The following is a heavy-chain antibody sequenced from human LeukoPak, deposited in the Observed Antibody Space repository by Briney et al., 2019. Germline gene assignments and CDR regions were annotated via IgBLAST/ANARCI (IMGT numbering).Heavy chain of an antibody. Sequence: GGSLRLSCAASGFTFDDYAMHWVRHAPGKGLEWVSGISWNSGSIGYADSVKGRFTISRDNAKNSLYLQMNSLRAEDTALYYCAKDYEFSLRAAAGLFDYWGQGTLVTVSS. J-gene: IGHJ4*02. CDR3: AKDYEFSLRAAAGLFDY. V-gene: IGHV3-9*01. CDR2: ISWNSGSI. D-gene: IGHD6-13*01. CDR1: GFTFDDYA.